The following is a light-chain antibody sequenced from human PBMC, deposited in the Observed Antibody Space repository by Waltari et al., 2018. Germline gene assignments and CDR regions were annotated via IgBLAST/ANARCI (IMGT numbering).Light chain of an antibody. V-gene: IGLV2-14*03. J-gene: IGLJ3*02. Sequence: QSALTQPASVSGSPGQSITISCTGIGSAIDDSYFVSWYHHHPGKAPRVIIDDVTIRPAGISDRCSASKSANTASLTISGLQPEDEGDYYCTSQTLDGVVLFGGGTQVTVL. CDR2: DVT. CDR3: TSQTLDGVVL. CDR1: GSAIDDSYF.